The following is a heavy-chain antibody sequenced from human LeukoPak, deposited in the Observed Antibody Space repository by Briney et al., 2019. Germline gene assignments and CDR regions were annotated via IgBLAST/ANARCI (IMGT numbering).Heavy chain of an antibody. CDR3: ARGKGWELRSWFDP. Sequence: ASVKVSCKASGYTFTSYDINWVRQATGQGLEGGGWMNPDSGNTGYAQKVQGRVTMTRNTSISTAYMELSSLRSEDTAVYYCARGKGWELRSWFDPWGQGTLVTVSS. CDR1: GYTFTSYD. V-gene: IGHV1-8*01. CDR2: MNPDSGNT. D-gene: IGHD1-26*01. J-gene: IGHJ5*02.